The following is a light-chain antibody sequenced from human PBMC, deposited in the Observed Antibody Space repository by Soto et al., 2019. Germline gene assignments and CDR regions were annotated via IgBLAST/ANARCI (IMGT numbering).Light chain of an antibody. V-gene: IGKV3-20*01. CDR2: GAS. CDR3: RRYGRCSYA. CDR1: QSVSNNY. J-gene: IGKJ2*01. Sequence: DNGVNQTLGSLSLRQRERSTLXSIASQSVSNNYLAWYQQKPGQAPRLLIYGASNRATGIPDRFSGSGSGTDFPLTFTVSEPVDFAVYYCRRYGRCSYAIGRGTKVDIK.